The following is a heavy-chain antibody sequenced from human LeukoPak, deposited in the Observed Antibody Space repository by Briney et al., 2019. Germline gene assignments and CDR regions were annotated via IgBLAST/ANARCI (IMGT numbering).Heavy chain of an antibody. Sequence: GGSLRLSCAASGFTFSSYWMSWVRQAPGKGLEWVSSISSSSSYIYYADSVKGRFTISRDNAKNSLYLQMNSLRAQDTAVYYCASHYDYGDRGDYWGQGTLVTVSS. CDR2: ISSSSSYI. CDR1: GFTFSSYW. V-gene: IGHV3-21*01. J-gene: IGHJ4*02. D-gene: IGHD4-17*01. CDR3: ASHYDYGDRGDY.